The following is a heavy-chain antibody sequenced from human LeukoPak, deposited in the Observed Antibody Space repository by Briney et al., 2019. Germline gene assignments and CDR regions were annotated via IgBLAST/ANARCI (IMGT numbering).Heavy chain of an antibody. CDR2: IYYSGST. Sequence: SETLSLTCTVSGGSISSYYWSWIRQPPGKGLEWIGYIYYSGSTNYNPSLKSRVSISVDTSKNQFSLKLSSVAAADTAVYYCARGRGGGGSSNNWFDPWGQGTLVTVSS. D-gene: IGHD2-15*01. V-gene: IGHV4-59*01. CDR3: ARGRGGGGSSNNWFDP. CDR1: GGSISSYY. J-gene: IGHJ5*02.